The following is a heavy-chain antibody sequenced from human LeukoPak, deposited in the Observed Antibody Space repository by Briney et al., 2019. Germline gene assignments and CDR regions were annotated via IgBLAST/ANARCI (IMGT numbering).Heavy chain of an antibody. CDR3: AREDTGGSWGNWFDP. CDR2: ISSSSSTI. Sequence: GGSLRLSCAASGFTFSSYEMNWVRQAPGKGLEWVSYISSSSSTIYYADSVRGRFTISRDNAKNSLYLQMNSLRAEDTAVYYCAREDTGGSWGNWFDPWGQGTLVTVSS. J-gene: IGHJ5*02. CDR1: GFTFSSYE. D-gene: IGHD2-15*01. V-gene: IGHV3-48*01.